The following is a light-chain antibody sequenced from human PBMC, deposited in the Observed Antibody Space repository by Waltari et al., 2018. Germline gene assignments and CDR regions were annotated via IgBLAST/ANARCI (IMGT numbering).Light chain of an antibody. CDR3: QQYDNWPPST. V-gene: IGKV3-15*01. J-gene: IGKJ1*01. CDR2: GAS. CDR1: QRGSSN. Sequence: EIGMTQSPATLSVSPGERATLPFRARQRGSSNLARYQQKPGQAPRPPIYGASTRSAGIPARFSGSGSGTEFSLTISSLQSEDFAVYYCQQYDNWPPSTFGQGTKVEIK.